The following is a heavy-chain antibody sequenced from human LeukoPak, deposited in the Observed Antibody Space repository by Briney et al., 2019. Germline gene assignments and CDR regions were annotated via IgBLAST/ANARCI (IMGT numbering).Heavy chain of an antibody. D-gene: IGHD6-19*01. CDR3: AREGSSGWYGGLFDY. V-gene: IGHV3-48*03. CDR2: ISSSGSTI. Sequence: GGSLRLSCAASGFTFSSYEMNWVRQAPGEGLEWVSYISSSGSTIYYADSVKGRFTISRDNAKNSLYLQMNSLRAEDTAVYYCAREGSSGWYGGLFDYWGQGTLVTVSS. CDR1: GFTFSSYE. J-gene: IGHJ4*02.